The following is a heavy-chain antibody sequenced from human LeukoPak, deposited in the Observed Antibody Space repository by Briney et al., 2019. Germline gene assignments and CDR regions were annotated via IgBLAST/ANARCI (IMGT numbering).Heavy chain of an antibody. CDR2: VYYSGST. CDR1: GGSISTNNYY. D-gene: IGHD1-7*01. Sequence: SETLSLTCTVSGGSISTNNYYWAWIRQPPWKGLEWIGSVYYSGSTYYNPSLKSRVTISVDTSKTQFSLKLSSVSAADTAVYYCASQNWKYEAGIPYYFDHWGQGTLVTVSS. J-gene: IGHJ4*02. CDR3: ASQNWKYEAGIPYYFDH. V-gene: IGHV4-39*07.